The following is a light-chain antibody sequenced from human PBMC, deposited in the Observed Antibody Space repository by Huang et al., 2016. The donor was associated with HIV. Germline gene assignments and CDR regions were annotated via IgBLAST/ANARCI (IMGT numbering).Light chain of an antibody. Sequence: EIVMTQSPATLSVSPGERATLSCRASQSVSRNLAWYQQKPGQAPRLLIHGASIRATGIPARFSGSGSGTEFTLTISSLQSEDFAVYYCHQYKVWPPNTFGQGTKLEIK. CDR2: GAS. CDR3: HQYKVWPPNT. J-gene: IGKJ2*01. CDR1: QSVSRN. V-gene: IGKV3-15*01.